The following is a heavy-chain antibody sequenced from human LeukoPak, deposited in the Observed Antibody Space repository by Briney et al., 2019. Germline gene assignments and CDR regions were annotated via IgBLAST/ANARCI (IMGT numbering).Heavy chain of an antibody. CDR1: GFTFSSYS. D-gene: IGHD5-18*01. J-gene: IGHJ3*02. CDR2: ISSSSSYI. Sequence: PGGSLRLSCAASGFTFSSYSMNWVRQAPGKGLEWISSISSSSSYIYYADSVKGRFTISRDNAKNSLYLQMNSLRAEDTAVYYCARVREYSSPVWAFDIWGQGTMVTVSS. V-gene: IGHV3-21*01. CDR3: ARVREYSSPVWAFDI.